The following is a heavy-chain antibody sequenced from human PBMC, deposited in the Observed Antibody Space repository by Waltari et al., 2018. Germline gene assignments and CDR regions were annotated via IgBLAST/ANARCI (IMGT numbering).Heavy chain of an antibody. D-gene: IGHD6-19*01. CDR1: GFTFNTYA. CDR2: IWFDGSNQ. J-gene: IGHJ4*02. Sequence: QVQLVESGGGVVQPGRSLRLSCAASGFTFNTYAMHWVRQAPGKGLEWVAMIWFDGSNQHYADSVKGRFTISRDNSKNTLYLQMNSLRAEDTAVYYCVTDPPGSGWSFDSWGQGTLVTVSS. CDR3: VTDPPGSGWSFDS. V-gene: IGHV3-33*01.